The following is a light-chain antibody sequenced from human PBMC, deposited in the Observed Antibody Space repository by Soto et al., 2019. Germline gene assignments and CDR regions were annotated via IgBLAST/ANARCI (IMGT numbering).Light chain of an antibody. V-gene: IGLV2-14*01. CDR2: EVT. Sequence: QSVLTQPASVSGSPGQSITISCTGTSSDVGTYNYVSWYQHHPGKAPKLMIYEVTSRPSGVSYRFSGSKSGNTASLTISGLQAEDEADYYCSSFTTSNTVLFGGGTKVTVL. CDR3: SSFTTSNTVL. CDR1: SSDVGTYNY. J-gene: IGLJ2*01.